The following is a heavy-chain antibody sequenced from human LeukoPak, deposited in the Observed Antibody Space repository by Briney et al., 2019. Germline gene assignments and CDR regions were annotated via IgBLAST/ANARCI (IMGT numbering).Heavy chain of an antibody. J-gene: IGHJ3*02. D-gene: IGHD2/OR15-2a*01. CDR3: TKDGGDSTKTAFDM. V-gene: IGHV3-72*01. CDR1: GFTFSDYI. Sequence: GGSLRLSCAASGFTFSDYILDWVRQAPGKGLEWVGRIRRGTNNYTTEYAASVKGRFIISRDDSKNSLYLHMNSLKTEDTAVYHCTKDGGDSTKTAFDMWGQGTMVTVSS. CDR2: IRRGTNNYTT.